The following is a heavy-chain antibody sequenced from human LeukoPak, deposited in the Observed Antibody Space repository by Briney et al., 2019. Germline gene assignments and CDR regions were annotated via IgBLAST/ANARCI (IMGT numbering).Heavy chain of an antibody. V-gene: IGHV4-59*01. D-gene: IGHD5-24*01. CDR1: GGSISSYY. CDR3: ASLDGGDGYNHFDY. CDR2: IYYSGST. Sequence: TSETLSLTCTVSGGSISSYYWSWIRQPPGKGLEWIGYIYYSGSTNYNPSLKSRVTISVDTSKYQFSLKLSSVTAADTAVYYCASLDGGDGYNHFDYWGQGTLVTVSS. J-gene: IGHJ4*02.